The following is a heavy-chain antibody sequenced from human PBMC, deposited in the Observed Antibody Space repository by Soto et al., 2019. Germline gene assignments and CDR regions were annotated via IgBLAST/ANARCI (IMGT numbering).Heavy chain of an antibody. CDR3: ARAAGDYYYYYGMDV. D-gene: IGHD3-10*01. V-gene: IGHV1-2*04. Sequence: VASVKVSCKASGYTFTGYYMHWVRQAPGQGLEWMGWINPNSGGTNYAQKFQGWVTMTRDTSISTAYMELSRLRSDDTAVYYCARAAGDYYYYYGMDVWGQGTTVTVSS. CDR1: GYTFTGYY. J-gene: IGHJ6*02. CDR2: INPNSGGT.